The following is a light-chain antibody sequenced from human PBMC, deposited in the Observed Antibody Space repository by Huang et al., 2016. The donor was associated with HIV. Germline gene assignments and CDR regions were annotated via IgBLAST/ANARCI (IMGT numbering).Light chain of an antibody. CDR3: QKYDSTPRT. V-gene: IGKV1-27*01. CDR2: AAS. J-gene: IGKJ1*01. Sequence: DIQMTQYPSSLSASVGDRVTITCRASQDINNYLAWYQQKAGQVPKLLIYAASSFQSGVPSRFSGSGSGTDFTLTISSLQPEDVAIYYCQKYDSTPRTFGQGTKVEIK. CDR1: QDINNY.